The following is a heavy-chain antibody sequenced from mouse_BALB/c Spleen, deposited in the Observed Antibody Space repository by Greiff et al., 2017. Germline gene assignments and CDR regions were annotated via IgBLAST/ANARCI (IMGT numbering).Heavy chain of an antibody. Sequence: EVKLMESGGGLVQPGGSRKLSCAASGFTFSSFGMHWVRQAPEKGLEWVAYISSGSSTIYYADTVKGRFTISRDNPKNTLFLQMTSLRSEDTAMYYCARDDYGSSFLDYWGQGTTLTVSS. CDR3: ARDDYGSSFLDY. CDR1: GFTFSSFG. V-gene: IGHV5-17*02. CDR2: ISSGSSTI. J-gene: IGHJ2*01. D-gene: IGHD1-1*01.